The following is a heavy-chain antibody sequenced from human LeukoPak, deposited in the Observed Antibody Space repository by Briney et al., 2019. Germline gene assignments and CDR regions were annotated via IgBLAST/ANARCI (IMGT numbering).Heavy chain of an antibody. J-gene: IGHJ5*02. CDR1: GGSISSSNW. V-gene: IGHV4-4*02. CDR3: ARDNYYDSSGYYYWFGP. Sequence: PSETLSLTCAVSGGSISSSNWWSWVRQPPGKGLEWIGEIYHSGSTNYNPSLKSRVTISVDKSKNQFSLKLSSVTAADTAVYYCARDNYYDSSGYYYWFGPWGQGTLVTVSS. CDR2: IYHSGST. D-gene: IGHD3-22*01.